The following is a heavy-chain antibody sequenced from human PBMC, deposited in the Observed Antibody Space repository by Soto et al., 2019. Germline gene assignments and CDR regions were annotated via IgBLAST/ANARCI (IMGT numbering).Heavy chain of an antibody. CDR2: TYFRSKWYN. V-gene: IGHV6-1*01. CDR1: GDSVSSNTAS. CDR3: AKGHNLRPKTGYAFDP. J-gene: IGHJ5*02. D-gene: IGHD5-18*01. Sequence: PSQTLSLTCAISGDSVSSNTASWNWIRQSPSRGLEWLGRTYFRSKWYNDYAVSVKSRIIINPDTSNNQFSLQLNSVTPEDTAVYFCAKGHNLRPKTGYAFDPWGQGIMVTVSS.